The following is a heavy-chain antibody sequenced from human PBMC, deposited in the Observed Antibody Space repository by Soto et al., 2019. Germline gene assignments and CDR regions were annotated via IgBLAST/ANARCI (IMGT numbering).Heavy chain of an antibody. CDR3: ARGPRTIYSSSWASSNWSAP. Sequence: PSETLSLTCTVSGGSVSSGSYYWSWIRQPPGKGLEWIGYIYYSGSTNYNPSLKSRVTISVDTSKNQFSLKLSSVTAADTAVYYCARGPRTIYSSSWASSNWSAPWGQGTLVTVSS. CDR1: GGSVSSGSYY. V-gene: IGHV4-61*01. J-gene: IGHJ5*02. CDR2: IYYSGST. D-gene: IGHD6-13*01.